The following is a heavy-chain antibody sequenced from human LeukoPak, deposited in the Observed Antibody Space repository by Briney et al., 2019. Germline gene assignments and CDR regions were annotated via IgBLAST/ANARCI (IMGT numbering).Heavy chain of an antibody. Sequence: GGSLRLSCAASGLTGSHNYVSWVRQAPGKGLEWVSAISGSGGSTYYADSVKGRFTISRDNSKNTLYLQMNSLRAEDTAVYYCAKDSSDSSGHYWGQGTLVTVSS. CDR1: GLTGSHNY. V-gene: IGHV3-23*01. CDR2: ISGSGGST. D-gene: IGHD3-22*01. J-gene: IGHJ4*02. CDR3: AKDSSDSSGHY.